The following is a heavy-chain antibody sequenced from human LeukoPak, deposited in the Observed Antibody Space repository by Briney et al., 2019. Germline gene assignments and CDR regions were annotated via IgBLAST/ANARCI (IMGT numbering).Heavy chain of an antibody. CDR2: IYTSGST. D-gene: IGHD3-9*01. CDR1: GGSISSYY. CDR3: ARDLTGYTADDAFDI. V-gene: IGHV4-4*07. Sequence: SETLSLTCTVSGGSISSYYWSWIRQPAGKGLEWIGRIYTSGSTNYNPSLKSRVTMSVDTSKNQFSLKLSSVTAADTAVYYCARDLTGYTADDAFDIWGQGTMVTVSS. J-gene: IGHJ3*02.